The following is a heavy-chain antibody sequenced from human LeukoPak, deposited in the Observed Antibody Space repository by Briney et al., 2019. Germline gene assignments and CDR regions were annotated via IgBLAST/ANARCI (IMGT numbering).Heavy chain of an antibody. D-gene: IGHD5-24*01. Sequence: GGSLRLSCAASGFTVSSNYMSWVRQAPGKGLEWVSAISGSGGSTYYADSVKGRFTISRDNSKNTLYLQMNSLRAEDTAVYYCVAQDGYNPWGAYFDYWGQGTLVTVSS. CDR1: GFTVSSNY. V-gene: IGHV3-23*01. J-gene: IGHJ4*02. CDR3: VAQDGYNPWGAYFDY. CDR2: ISGSGGST.